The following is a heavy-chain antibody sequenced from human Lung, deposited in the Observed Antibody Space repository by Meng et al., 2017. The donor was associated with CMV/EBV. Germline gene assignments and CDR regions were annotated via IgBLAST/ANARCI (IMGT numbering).Heavy chain of an antibody. D-gene: IGHD2-21*01. CDR1: GFTFSDYG. CDR2: IRNDETNK. V-gene: IGHV3-30*02. Sequence: GGSLRLXCVGSGFTFSDYGMHWVRQAPGKGLEWVTFIRNDETNKYYADSVKGRFTISRDNSKNTLHLEMNSLRPEDTAVYYCAKDGGGNWWNTVQIRGQGXTVTFSS. J-gene: IGHJ6*02. CDR3: AKDGGGNWWNTVQI.